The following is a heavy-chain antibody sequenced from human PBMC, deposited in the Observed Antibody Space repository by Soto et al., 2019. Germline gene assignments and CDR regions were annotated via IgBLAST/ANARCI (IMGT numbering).Heavy chain of an antibody. CDR1: GYTFTSYA. V-gene: IGHV1-3*01. D-gene: IGHD3-9*01. CDR3: ARENTAYDILTGYYTVVYFDY. CDR2: INAGNGNT. J-gene: IGHJ4*02. Sequence: ASVKVSCKASGYTFTSYAMHWVLQAPGQRLEWMGWINAGNGNTKYSQKFQGRVTITRDTSASTAYMELSSLRSEDTAVYYCARENTAYDILTGYYTVVYFDYWGQGTLVTVSS.